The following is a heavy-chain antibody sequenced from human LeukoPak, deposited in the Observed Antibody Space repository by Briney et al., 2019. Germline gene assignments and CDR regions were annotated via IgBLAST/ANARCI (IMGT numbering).Heavy chain of an antibody. CDR3: ARGTDY. J-gene: IGHJ4*02. V-gene: IGHV3-11*01. CDR2: ISSSGNSI. Sequence: GGSLRLSCAASGFTFSDHYMSWVRQAPGKGLEWASYISSSGNSIDYVDSVKGRFSISRDNAKNSLYLQMNSLRAEDTAVYYCARGTDYWGQGTLVTVSS. CDR1: GFTFSDHY.